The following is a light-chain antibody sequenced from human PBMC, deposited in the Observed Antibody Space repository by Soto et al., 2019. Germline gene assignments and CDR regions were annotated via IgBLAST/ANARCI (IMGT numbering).Light chain of an antibody. V-gene: IGKV3-11*01. CDR1: QSVSNN. J-gene: IGKJ4*01. CDR3: QQRSNWPPLT. CDR2: DAS. Sequence: EILITQAPAPLSVSPGERATLSCRASQSVSNNLAWYQQKPGQAPRLLISDASTRATGIPARFSGSGSGTDFTLTISSLEPEDFAVYYCQQRSNWPPLTFGGGTKVDIK.